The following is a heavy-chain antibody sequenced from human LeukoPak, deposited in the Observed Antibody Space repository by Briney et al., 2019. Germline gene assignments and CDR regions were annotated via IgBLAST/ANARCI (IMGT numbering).Heavy chain of an antibody. CDR1: GGSISSDSYY. V-gene: IGHV4-61*02. CDR2: IYTSGST. J-gene: IGHJ4*02. D-gene: IGHD3-10*01. CDR3: ARDMTLGSEWFGELFY. Sequence: SQTLSLTCTVSGGSISSDSYYWSCIRQPAGKGLGWIGRIYTSGSTNYNPSLKSRVTISVDTSKNQFSLKLSSVTAADTAVYYCARDMTLGSEWFGELFYWGQGTLVTVSS.